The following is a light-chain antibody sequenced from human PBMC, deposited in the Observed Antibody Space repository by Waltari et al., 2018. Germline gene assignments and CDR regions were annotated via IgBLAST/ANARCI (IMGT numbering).Light chain of an antibody. Sequence: SSELTQDPAVSVALGQTVRITCQGDRLRTYYVSWFHQKPGQAPALVIYGKNNRPAGIPDRFSASSSGSTASLTIIGAQAEDGADYYCHSRDSSGDVLIGGGTKLTVV. CDR1: RLRTYY. J-gene: IGLJ2*01. CDR3: HSRDSSGDVL. CDR2: GKN. V-gene: IGLV3-19*01.